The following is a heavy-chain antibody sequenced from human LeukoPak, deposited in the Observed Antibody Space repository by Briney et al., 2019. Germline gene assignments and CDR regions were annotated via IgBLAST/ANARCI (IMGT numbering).Heavy chain of an antibody. D-gene: IGHD4-17*01. Sequence: PGGSLRLSCAASGFTFSSYSMNWVRQAPGKGREWVSYIISSSSTIYYADSVKGRFTISRDNAKNSLYLQMTSLRAEDTAVYYCARTSYGDYDPYYFDYWGQGTLVTVSS. CDR2: IISSSSTI. J-gene: IGHJ4*02. V-gene: IGHV3-48*01. CDR1: GFTFSSYS. CDR3: ARTSYGDYDPYYFDY.